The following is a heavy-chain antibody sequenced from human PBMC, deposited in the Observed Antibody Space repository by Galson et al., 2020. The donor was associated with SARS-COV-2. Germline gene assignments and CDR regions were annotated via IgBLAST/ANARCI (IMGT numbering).Heavy chain of an antibody. J-gene: IGHJ4*02. D-gene: IGHD6-19*01. CDR1: GGSISSYY. CDR2: ISYSGST. V-gene: IGHV4-59*08. CDR3: ARHRTQWLYDFDY. Sequence: ETSETLSLTCTVSGGSISSYYWSWIRQPPGKGPEWIGYISYSGSTNYNPSLTSRGIISLDTSKNLFSLKLTSVTAADTAVYYCARHRTQWLYDFDYWGQGTLVTVSS.